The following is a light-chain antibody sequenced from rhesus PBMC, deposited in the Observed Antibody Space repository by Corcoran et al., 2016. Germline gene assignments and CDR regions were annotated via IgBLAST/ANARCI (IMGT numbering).Light chain of an antibody. Sequence: DIQMTQSPSSLSAPVGDRATITCRASQTIISYLAWYQQKPGKVPKLLIYDASSLESGVPSRLSGNGSGTEFTLTISSLQADDFATYYCQQRNRPPLTFGGGTKVEI. V-gene: IGKV1-44*02. J-gene: IGKJ4*01. CDR1: QTIISY. CDR2: DAS. CDR3: QQRNRPPLT.